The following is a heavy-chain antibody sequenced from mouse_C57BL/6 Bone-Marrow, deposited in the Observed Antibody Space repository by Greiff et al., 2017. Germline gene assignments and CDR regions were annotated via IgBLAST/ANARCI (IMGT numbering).Heavy chain of an antibody. Sequence: QVQLQQSGPELVKPGASVKISCKASGYSFTSYYIHWVKQRPGQGLEWIGWIYPGSGNTKYNEKFKGKATLTADTSSSTAYMQLSSLTSEDSAVYYCARDSNYENWYFDVWGTGTTVTVSS. CDR1: GYSFTSYY. V-gene: IGHV1-66*01. CDR3: ARDSNYENWYFDV. J-gene: IGHJ1*03. CDR2: IYPGSGNT. D-gene: IGHD2-5*01.